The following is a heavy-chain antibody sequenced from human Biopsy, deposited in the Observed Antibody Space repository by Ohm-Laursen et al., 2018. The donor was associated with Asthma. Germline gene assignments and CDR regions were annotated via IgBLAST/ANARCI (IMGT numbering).Heavy chain of an antibody. CDR1: GYTFIGCH. Sequence: ASVKVSCKASGYTFIGCHIHWMRQAPGQGLEWMGRINPNSGGTNYAQKFQGRVTMTRDTSVSTAYMELRSLRSEDTATYYCARTYYDFLTGQVKDVFGVWGQGTMVTVSS. CDR3: ARTYYDFLTGQVKDVFGV. D-gene: IGHD3-9*01. V-gene: IGHV1-2*06. J-gene: IGHJ3*01. CDR2: INPNSGGT.